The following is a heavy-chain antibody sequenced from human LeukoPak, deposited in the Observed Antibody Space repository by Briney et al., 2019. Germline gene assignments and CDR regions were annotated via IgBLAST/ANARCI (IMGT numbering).Heavy chain of an antibody. J-gene: IGHJ3*02. Sequence: SDTLSLTCTVSGGSISSSSYYWGWIRQPPGKGLEWIGSIYYSGSTYYNPSLKSRVTISVDTSKNQFSLKLSSVTAAGTAVYYCASTGYSYAVNEIHAFDIWGQGTMVTVSS. V-gene: IGHV4-39*01. CDR1: GGSISSSSYY. CDR2: IYYSGST. CDR3: ASTGYSYAVNEIHAFDI. D-gene: IGHD5-18*01.